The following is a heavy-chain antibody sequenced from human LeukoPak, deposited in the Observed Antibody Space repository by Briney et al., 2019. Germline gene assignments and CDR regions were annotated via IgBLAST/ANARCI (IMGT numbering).Heavy chain of an antibody. V-gene: IGHV3-11*05. J-gene: IGHJ4*02. Sequence: GGSLRLSCAASGFTFSDYYMSWVRQAPGKGLEWVSYISSTSTYTNYADSVKGRFTISRDNAKNSLYLQMNSLRAEDTAVYYCARGPTYSSSWYYFDYWGQGTLVTVSS. CDR2: ISSTSTYT. CDR3: ARGPTYSSSWYYFDY. D-gene: IGHD6-13*01. CDR1: GFTFSDYY.